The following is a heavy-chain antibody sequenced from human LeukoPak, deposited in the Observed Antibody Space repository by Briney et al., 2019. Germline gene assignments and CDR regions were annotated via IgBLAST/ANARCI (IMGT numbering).Heavy chain of an antibody. CDR1: GYTFTGYY. V-gene: IGHV1-2*02. CDR3: ARDPFSSRGSSRDYCYGNEG. D-gene: IGHD3-10*01. J-gene: IGHJ6*02. Sequence: ASVKVSCKASGYTFTGYYMPWVRQAPGQGLEWMGWIDPNSGGTNYAQKFQGRVTMTRDTSMSTAYMELSRLRSDDTAVYYCARDPFSSRGSSRDYCYGNEGQGPRTTVT. CDR2: IDPNSGGT.